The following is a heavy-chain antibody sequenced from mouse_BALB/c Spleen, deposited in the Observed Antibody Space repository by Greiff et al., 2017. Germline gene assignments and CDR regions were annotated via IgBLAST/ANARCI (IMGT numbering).Heavy chain of an antibody. V-gene: IGHV5-12-2*01. CDR3: ARHDGYYYAMDY. J-gene: IGHJ4*01. CDR2: ISNGGGST. CDR1: GFTFSSYT. D-gene: IGHD2-3*01. Sequence: EVKLVESGGGLVQPGGSLKLSCAASGFTFSSYTMSWVRQTPEKRLEWVAYISNGGGSTYYPDTVKGRFTISRDNAKNTLYLQMSSLKSEDTAMYYCARHDGYYYAMDYWGQGTSVTVSS.